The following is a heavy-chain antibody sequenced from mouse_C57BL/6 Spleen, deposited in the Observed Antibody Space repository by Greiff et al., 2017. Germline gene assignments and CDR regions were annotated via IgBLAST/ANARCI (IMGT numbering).Heavy chain of an antibody. Sequence: VNVVESGAELVKPGASVKLSCKASGYTFTEYTIHWVKQRSGQGLEWIGWFYPGSGSIKYNEKFKDKATLTADKSSSTVYMELSRLTSEDSAVYFCARHGLITTVVEDWYFDVWGTGTTVTVSS. CDR1: GYTFTEYT. D-gene: IGHD1-1*01. CDR2: FYPGSGSI. CDR3: ARHGLITTVVEDWYFDV. V-gene: IGHV1-62-2*01. J-gene: IGHJ1*03.